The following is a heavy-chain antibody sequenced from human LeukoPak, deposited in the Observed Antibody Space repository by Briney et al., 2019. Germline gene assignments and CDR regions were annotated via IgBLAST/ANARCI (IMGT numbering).Heavy chain of an antibody. J-gene: IGHJ5*02. CDR3: ASDYGDYGWFDP. Sequence: SGTLSLTCAVSGGSISSSNWWSWVRQPPGKGLEWIGEIYHSGSTNYNPSLKSRVTISVDTSKNQFSLKLSSVTAADTAVYYCASDYGDYGWFDPWGQGTLVTVSS. CDR1: GGSISSSNW. CDR2: IYHSGST. V-gene: IGHV4-4*02. D-gene: IGHD4-17*01.